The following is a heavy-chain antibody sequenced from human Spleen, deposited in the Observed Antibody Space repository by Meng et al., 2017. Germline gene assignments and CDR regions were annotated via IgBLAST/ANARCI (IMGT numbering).Heavy chain of an antibody. V-gene: IGHV1-2*06. CDR2: INPIGGGT. CDR1: GCGCTDYY. D-gene: IGHD6-13*01. Sequence: QVQLVQLGAEVKKRGDSVKVGCKASGCGCTDYYIHWVRKATGQGLEWMGRINPIGGGTNYAQKFQGRVTMYRDTSISTAYMELSSLRSDDTAVYYCARDGSSSWSTDYWGQGTLVTVSS. J-gene: IGHJ4*02. CDR3: ARDGSSSWSTDY.